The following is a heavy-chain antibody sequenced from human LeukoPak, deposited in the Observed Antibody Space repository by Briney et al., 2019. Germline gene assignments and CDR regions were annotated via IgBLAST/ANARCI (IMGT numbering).Heavy chain of an antibody. CDR3: ARHHCSGGGCGYNNYFLDV. J-gene: IGHJ6*03. Sequence: GGSLRLSYAVFGFICSVNEIHWIRQAPGKGLEWIADISSSGTTTYYADSVKGRFTISRDNAKNSLYLQMNSLGAEDTAVYYCARHHCSGGGCGYNNYFLDVWGKGTTVIVSS. V-gene: IGHV3-48*03. CDR1: GFICSVNE. D-gene: IGHD2-15*01. CDR2: ISSSGTTT.